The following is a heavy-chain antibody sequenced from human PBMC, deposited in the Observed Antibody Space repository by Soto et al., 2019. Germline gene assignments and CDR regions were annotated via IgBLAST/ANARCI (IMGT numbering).Heavy chain of an antibody. CDR2: INPNSGGT. Sequence: QVQLVQSGAEVKKPGASAKVSCKASGYTFTVYYLHWVRQAPGRGLEWMGWINPNSGGTSFAQRFQGRVTMTRDTSVTTAYMELSSLRSDDTAVYYCALSGYSYDSLPYYDHWGQGTLVTVSS. CDR3: ALSGYSYDSLPYYDH. V-gene: IGHV1-2*02. J-gene: IGHJ4*02. CDR1: GYTFTVYY. D-gene: IGHD5-18*01.